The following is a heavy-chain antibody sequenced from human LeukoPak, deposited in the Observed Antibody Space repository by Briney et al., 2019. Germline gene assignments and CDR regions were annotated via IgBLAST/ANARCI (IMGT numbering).Heavy chain of an antibody. Sequence: PSETLSLTCAVYGASFSGYYWTWIRQPPGKGLEWTGEINHSGSTNYNPSLKSRVTISLDTSKKQFSLKLSSVTAADTAVYYCARAELESGDAFDIWGQGTMVTVSS. CDR1: GASFSGYY. CDR2: INHSGST. V-gene: IGHV4-34*01. J-gene: IGHJ3*02. CDR3: ARAELESGDAFDI. D-gene: IGHD1-1*01.